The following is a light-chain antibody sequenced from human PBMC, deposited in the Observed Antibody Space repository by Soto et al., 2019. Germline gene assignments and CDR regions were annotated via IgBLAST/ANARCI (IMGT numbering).Light chain of an antibody. V-gene: IGKV3-20*01. J-gene: IGKJ5*01. Sequence: EIVMTQSPATLSVSPAERSTLSCRASQSISTYLAWYQVKPGQAPRLLIYGASNRATGIPDRFSGSGSGTDFTLTISRLEPEDFAVFYCQHYDSLPITFGQGKRLEIK. CDR1: QSISTY. CDR3: QHYDSLPIT. CDR2: GAS.